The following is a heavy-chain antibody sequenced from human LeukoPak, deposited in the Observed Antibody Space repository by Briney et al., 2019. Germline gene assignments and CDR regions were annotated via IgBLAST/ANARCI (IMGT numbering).Heavy chain of an antibody. CDR2: ISAYNGNT. V-gene: IGHV1-18*01. CDR1: GYTFTSYG. J-gene: IGHJ3*02. D-gene: IGHD3-3*01. CDR3: ASPATVDFWSGYYAFDI. Sequence: ASVKVSCKASGYTFTSYGISWVRQAPGQGLEWMGWISAYNGNTNYAQKLQGRVTMTTDTSTSTAYMELRSLRSDDTAVYYCASPATVDFWSGYYAFDIWGQGTMVTVSS.